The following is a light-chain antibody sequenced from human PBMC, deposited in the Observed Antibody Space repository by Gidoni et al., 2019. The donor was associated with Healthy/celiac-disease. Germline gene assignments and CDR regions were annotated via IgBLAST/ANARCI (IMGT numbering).Light chain of an antibody. J-gene: IGLJ2*01. Sequence: QSVLTQPPPVSGAPGPRVPISSTGSSSNIGAGYDVHWYQQLPGTAPKLLIYGNSNRPSGVPDRFSGSKSGTSASLAITGLQAEDEADYYCQSYDSSLSGSVVFGGGTKLTVL. CDR3: QSYDSSLSGSVV. CDR1: SSNIGAGYD. CDR2: GNS. V-gene: IGLV1-40*01.